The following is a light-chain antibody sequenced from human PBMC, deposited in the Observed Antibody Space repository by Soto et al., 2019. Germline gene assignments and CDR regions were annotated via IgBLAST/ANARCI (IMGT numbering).Light chain of an antibody. J-gene: IGLJ3*02. CDR1: TRDVGGYNY. CDR2: DVS. CDR3: ASYTTSSTGV. Sequence: QSALTQPASVSGSPGQSITISCTGTTRDVGGYNYVSWFQQHTGKAPKLMIYDVSNRPSGVSNRFSGSKSGNTASLTISGLQAEDEADYYCASYTTSSTGVFGGGTKLTVL. V-gene: IGLV2-14*03.